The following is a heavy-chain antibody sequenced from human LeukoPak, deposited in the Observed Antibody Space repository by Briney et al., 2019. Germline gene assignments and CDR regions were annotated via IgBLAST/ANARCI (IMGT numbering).Heavy chain of an antibody. CDR3: ARDREYSSSSLNY. Sequence: SVKVSCKASGGTFSSYAISWVRQAPGQGLEWLGGIIPIFGTANYAQKFQGRVTITADESTSTAYMELSSLRSEDTAVYYCARDREYSSSSLNYWGQGTLVTVSS. V-gene: IGHV1-69*01. J-gene: IGHJ4*02. D-gene: IGHD6-6*01. CDR1: GGTFSSYA. CDR2: IIPIFGTA.